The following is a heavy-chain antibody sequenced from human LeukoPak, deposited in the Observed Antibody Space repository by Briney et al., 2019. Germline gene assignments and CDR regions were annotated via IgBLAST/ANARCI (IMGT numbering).Heavy chain of an antibody. D-gene: IGHD3-3*01. V-gene: IGHV1-46*01. CDR2: INPSGGTT. CDR3: TRGVGVTIFGVGGQAFDI. J-gene: IGHJ3*02. CDR1: GYTFTSNY. Sequence: ASVKVSCKASGYTFTSNYMYWVRQAPGQGLEWMGIINPSGGTTRYAQKFRGRVTMTRDTSTSTLYMELSSLRSEDTAVDYCTRGVGVTIFGVGGQAFDIWGQGTMVTVSS.